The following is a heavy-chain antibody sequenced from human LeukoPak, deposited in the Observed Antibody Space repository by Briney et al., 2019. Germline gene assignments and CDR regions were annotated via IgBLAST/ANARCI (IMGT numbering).Heavy chain of an antibody. J-gene: IGHJ4*02. Sequence: GGSLRLSCAASGFTFSSYAMSWVRQAPGKGLEWVSAISGSGGSTYYADSVKGRFTISRDNSKNTLYVQMNSLTAEDTAIYYCAKATGNLGNWGQGTLVTVSS. CDR1: GFTFSSYA. CDR3: AKATGNLGN. D-gene: IGHD1-1*01. V-gene: IGHV3-23*01. CDR2: ISGSGGST.